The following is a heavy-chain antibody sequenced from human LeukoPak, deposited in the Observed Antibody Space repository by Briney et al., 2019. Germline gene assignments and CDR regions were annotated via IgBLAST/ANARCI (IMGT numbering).Heavy chain of an antibody. Sequence: ASVKVSCKVSGYTLTELSMHWVRQAPGKGLEWMGGFDPEDGETIYAQKFQGRVTMTEDTSTDTAYMELSSLRSEDTAVYYCATEAAWDYYFDCWGQGTLVTVSS. CDR2: FDPEDGET. CDR1: GYTLTELS. CDR3: ATEAAWDYYFDC. D-gene: IGHD6-25*01. J-gene: IGHJ4*02. V-gene: IGHV1-24*01.